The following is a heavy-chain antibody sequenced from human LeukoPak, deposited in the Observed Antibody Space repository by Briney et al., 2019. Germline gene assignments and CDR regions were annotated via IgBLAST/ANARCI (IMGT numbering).Heavy chain of an antibody. CDR2: ISAYNGNT. J-gene: IGHJ4*02. V-gene: IGHV1-18*01. CDR1: GYTFTSYG. CDR3: ARDARGYFDWLPYDY. D-gene: IGHD3-9*01. Sequence: ASVKVSCKASGYTFTSYGISWVRQAPGQGLEWMGWISAYNGNTNYAQKLQGRVTMTTDTSTSTAYMELRSLRSDDTAVYYCARDARGYFDWLPYDYWGQGTLVTVSS.